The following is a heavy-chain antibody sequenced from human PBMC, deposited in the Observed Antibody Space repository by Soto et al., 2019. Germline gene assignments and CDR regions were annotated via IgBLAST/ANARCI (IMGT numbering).Heavy chain of an antibody. V-gene: IGHV1-18*01. CDR3: ARDLGDTAMVTDAFDI. CDR2: ISAYNGNT. J-gene: IGHJ3*02. D-gene: IGHD5-18*01. Sequence: ASVKVSFKASGYTFTSYGISWVRQAPGQGLEWMGWISAYNGNTNYAQKLQGRVTMTPDTSTSTAYMELRSLRSDDTAVYYCARDLGDTAMVTDAFDIWGQGTMVTVSS. CDR1: GYTFTSYG.